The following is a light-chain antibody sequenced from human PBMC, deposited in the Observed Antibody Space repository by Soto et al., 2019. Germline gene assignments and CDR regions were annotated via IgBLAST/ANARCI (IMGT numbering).Light chain of an antibody. Sequence: DIEMTQSPSTLSASVGDRVTITFRASQSISSWLAWYQQKPGKAPKLLIYDASSLESGVPSRFSGSGSGTEFTLTISSPQPDDFATYYCQQYNSYNSFGQGTKVDIK. CDR2: DAS. J-gene: IGKJ1*01. CDR1: QSISSW. CDR3: QQYNSYNS. V-gene: IGKV1-5*01.